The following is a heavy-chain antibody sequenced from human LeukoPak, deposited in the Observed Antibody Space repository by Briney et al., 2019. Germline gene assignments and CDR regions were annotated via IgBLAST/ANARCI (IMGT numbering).Heavy chain of an antibody. CDR3: AKDFAGLGELSLPDY. Sequence: PGGSLRLSCAASGFTFSSYSMNWVRQAPGKGLEWVSSISSSSSYIYYADSVKGRFTISRDNAKNSLYLQMNSLRAEDTALYYCAKDFAGLGELSLPDYWGQGTLVTVSS. CDR1: GFTFSSYS. D-gene: IGHD3-16*02. J-gene: IGHJ4*02. V-gene: IGHV3-21*04. CDR2: ISSSSSYI.